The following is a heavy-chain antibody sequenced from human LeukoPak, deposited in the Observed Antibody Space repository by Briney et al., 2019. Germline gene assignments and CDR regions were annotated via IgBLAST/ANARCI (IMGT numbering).Heavy chain of an antibody. CDR1: GFTFSSYW. CDR3: ATIY. V-gene: IGHV3-7*01. D-gene: IGHD2-21*01. J-gene: IGHJ4*02. Sequence: GGSLRLSCAAPGFTFSSYWMSWVRQAPGKGLEWVANIKPDGSEKYYVDSVKGRFTISRDNAKNSLYLQMNSLRAEDTAVYYCATIYWGQGTLVTVSS. CDR2: IKPDGSEK.